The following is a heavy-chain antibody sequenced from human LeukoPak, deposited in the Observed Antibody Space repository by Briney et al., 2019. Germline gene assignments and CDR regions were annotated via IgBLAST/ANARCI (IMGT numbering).Heavy chain of an antibody. Sequence: SETLSLTCAVYGGSFSGYYWSWIRQPPGKGLEWIGEINHSGSTNYNPSLKSRVTISVDTSKNQFSLKLSSVTAADTAVYYCARKSSSSSDYYYYYMDVWGKGTTVTVSS. D-gene: IGHD6-6*01. CDR2: INHSGST. V-gene: IGHV4-34*01. CDR1: GGSFSGYY. CDR3: ARKSSSSSDYYYYYMDV. J-gene: IGHJ6*03.